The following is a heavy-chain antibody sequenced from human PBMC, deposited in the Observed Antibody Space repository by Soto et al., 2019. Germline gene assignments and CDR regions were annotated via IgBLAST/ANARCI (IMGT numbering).Heavy chain of an antibody. CDR1: GYSFSDYR. J-gene: IGHJ6*02. Sequence: QVQLVQSGAEVKKPGASLKVSCQASGYSFSDYRIAWVRQAPGQGLARVRWISTYNGNTNYAQKFRGRVTMTTDTSANTAYMELRSLRSDDTAMYYCARYGYSSGWYLGTGMDVWGQGTPVTVSS. CDR3: ARYGYSSGWYLGTGMDV. CDR2: ISTYNGNT. V-gene: IGHV1-18*04. D-gene: IGHD6-19*01.